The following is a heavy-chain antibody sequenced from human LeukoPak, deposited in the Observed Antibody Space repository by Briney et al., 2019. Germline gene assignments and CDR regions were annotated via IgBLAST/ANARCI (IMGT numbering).Heavy chain of an antibody. D-gene: IGHD3-3*01. Sequence: GGSLRLSCAASGFTFSSYAMHWVRQAPGKGLEWVAVISYDGSNKYYPDSVKGRFTISRDNSKNTLYLQMNSLRAEDTAVYYCARDRYDFWSGQHQRIYYYYYMDVWGKGTTVTVSS. CDR2: ISYDGSNK. J-gene: IGHJ6*03. CDR1: GFTFSSYA. CDR3: ARDRYDFWSGQHQRIYYYYYMDV. V-gene: IGHV3-30-3*01.